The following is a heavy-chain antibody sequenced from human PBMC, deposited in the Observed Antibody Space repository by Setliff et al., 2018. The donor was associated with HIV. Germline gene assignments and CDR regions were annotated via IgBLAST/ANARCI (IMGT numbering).Heavy chain of an antibody. CDR2: TNWDGSST. CDR3: ASVLAVAGTDPPGDY. D-gene: IGHD6-19*01. J-gene: IGHJ4*02. V-gene: IGHV3-20*04. Sequence: PGGSLRLSCAASGFSLDDYGMSWVRQAPGKGLEWVSGTNWDGSSTHYADSVKGRFTLSRDNAKNCVYLQMNRLRAEDTALYYCASVLAVAGTDPPGDYWGQGTLVTVSS. CDR1: GFSLDDYG.